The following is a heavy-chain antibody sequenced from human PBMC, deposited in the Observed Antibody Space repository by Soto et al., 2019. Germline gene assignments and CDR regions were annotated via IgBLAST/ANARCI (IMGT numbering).Heavy chain of an antibody. CDR2: INPNSGGT. Sequence: ASVKVSCKASRYTFTGYYMHWVRQAPGQGLEWMGWINPNSGGTNYAQKFQGRVTMTTDTSISTAYMVLRRLRSDDKAVYYCARYRHYDSSGYPAFGLDVWGQGTTVTVSS. D-gene: IGHD3-22*01. J-gene: IGHJ6*02. CDR3: ARYRHYDSSGYPAFGLDV. CDR1: RYTFTGYY. V-gene: IGHV1-2*02.